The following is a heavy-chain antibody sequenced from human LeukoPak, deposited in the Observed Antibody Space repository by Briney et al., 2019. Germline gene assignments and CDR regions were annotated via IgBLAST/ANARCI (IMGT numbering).Heavy chain of an antibody. Sequence: PSETLSLTCTVSGGSISSYYWSWIRQPAGKGLEWIGRIYTSGSTNYNPSLKSRVTMSVDTSKNQFSLKLSSVTAADTAVYYCAIDRTVRGPPSWFDPWGQGTLVTVSS. J-gene: IGHJ5*02. D-gene: IGHD3-10*01. V-gene: IGHV4-4*07. CDR1: GGSISSYY. CDR3: AIDRTVRGPPSWFDP. CDR2: IYTSGST.